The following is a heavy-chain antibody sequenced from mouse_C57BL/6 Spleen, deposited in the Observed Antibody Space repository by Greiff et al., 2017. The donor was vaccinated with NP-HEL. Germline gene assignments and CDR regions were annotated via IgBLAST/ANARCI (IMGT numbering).Heavy chain of an antibody. J-gene: IGHJ4*01. CDR3: ARDNSPYAMDY. Sequence: EVQLVESGGGLVKPGGSLKLSCAASGFTSSSYAMSWVRQTPEKRLEWVATISDGGSYTYYPDNVKGRFTISRDNAKNNLYLQMSHLKSEDTAMYYCARDNSPYAMDYWGQGTSVTVSS. V-gene: IGHV5-4*01. CDR1: GFTSSSYA. D-gene: IGHD6-1*01. CDR2: ISDGGSYT.